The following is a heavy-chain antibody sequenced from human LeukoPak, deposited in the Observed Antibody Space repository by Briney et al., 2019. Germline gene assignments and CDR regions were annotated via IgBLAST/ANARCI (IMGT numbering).Heavy chain of an antibody. J-gene: IGHJ4*02. D-gene: IGHD2-2*01. CDR1: GFTFSSYG. CDR3: ARVRGYQLPVDY. V-gene: IGHV3-33*01. Sequence: GGSLRLTCAASGFTFSSYGMHWVRQAPGEGLEWVAVIWYDGSNKYYADSVKGRFTISRDNSKNTLYLQMNSLRAEDTAVYYCARVRGYQLPVDYWGQGTLVTVSS. CDR2: IWYDGSNK.